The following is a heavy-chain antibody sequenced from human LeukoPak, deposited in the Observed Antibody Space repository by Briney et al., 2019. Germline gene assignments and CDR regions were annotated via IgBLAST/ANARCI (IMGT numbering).Heavy chain of an antibody. CDR1: GFTFGDYA. Sequence: GGSLRLSCTASGFTFGDYAMSWVRQAPGKGLEWVSVIYSGGSTYYADSVKGRFTVSRDNSKNTLYLQMNSLRADDTAVYYCARDRGSGSGWYYDAFDIWGQGTMVTVSS. CDR2: IYSGGST. V-gene: IGHV3-66*01. D-gene: IGHD6-19*01. CDR3: ARDRGSGSGWYYDAFDI. J-gene: IGHJ3*02.